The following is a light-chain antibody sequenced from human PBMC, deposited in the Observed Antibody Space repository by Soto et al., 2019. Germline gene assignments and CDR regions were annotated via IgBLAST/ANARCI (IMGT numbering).Light chain of an antibody. V-gene: IGLV2-14*01. CDR1: SSDVGVYNY. J-gene: IGLJ2*01. CDR2: EVS. CDR3: SSDTSTTTVL. Sequence: QSALTQPASVSGSPGQSITLSCTGTSSDVGVYNYVSWYQHHPGKAPKLMIYEVSNRPSGVSDRFSGSKSGNTASLTISGVQAEDDADYYCSSDTSTTTVLFGGGTKLTVL.